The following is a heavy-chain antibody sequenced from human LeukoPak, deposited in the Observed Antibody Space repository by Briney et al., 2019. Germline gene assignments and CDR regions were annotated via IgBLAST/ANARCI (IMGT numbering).Heavy chain of an antibody. CDR3: ARAPGYGAAYYFDY. D-gene: IGHD6-25*01. V-gene: IGHV3-30*04. J-gene: IGHJ4*02. CDR2: VSYDGSYK. Sequence: GGSLRLSCAASGFTFSKFAMHWVRQAPGKGLEWVAVVSYDGSYKYYADSVKGRFTISRDNSKNTLYLQMNSLRAEDTAVYYCARAPGYGAAYYFDYWGQGTLVTVSS. CDR1: GFTFSKFA.